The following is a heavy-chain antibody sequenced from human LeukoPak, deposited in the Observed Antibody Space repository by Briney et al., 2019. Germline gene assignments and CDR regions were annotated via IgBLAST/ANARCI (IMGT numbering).Heavy chain of an antibody. CDR3: ARHNSSTWMTAFDP. J-gene: IGHJ5*02. V-gene: IGHV4-59*08. CDR2: IYYSGST. Sequence: PSETLSLTCTVSGGSISTYYWSWIRQPPGKGLEWIGYIYYSGSTNYNPSLKSRVTISVDTSKNQFSLKLSSVTAADTAVYYCARHNSSTWMTAFDPWGQGTLVTVSS. D-gene: IGHD2-2*01. CDR1: GGSISTYY.